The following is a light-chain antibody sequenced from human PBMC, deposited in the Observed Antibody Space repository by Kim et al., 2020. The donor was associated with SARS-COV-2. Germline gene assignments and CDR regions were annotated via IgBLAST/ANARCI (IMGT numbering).Light chain of an antibody. Sequence: EIVLTQSPGTLSLSPGERATLSCRASQSVSNNYLAWYQQKPGQTPRLLIYGASSRATGIPDRFSGSGSGTAFTLTISRLKPEDFAVYYCQQYGGSPFTFGPRTKVDIK. CDR1: QSVSNNY. J-gene: IGKJ3*01. V-gene: IGKV3-20*01. CDR2: GAS. CDR3: QQYGGSPFT.